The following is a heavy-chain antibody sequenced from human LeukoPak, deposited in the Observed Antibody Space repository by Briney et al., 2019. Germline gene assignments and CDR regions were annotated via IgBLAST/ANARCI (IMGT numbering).Heavy chain of an antibody. CDR2: INADGTSS. Sequence: GGSLRLSCAASGFSFSDYWMHWVRQTPEKGLVWVSHINADGTSSTYADSVKGRFTISRDNAKNILYLQMNSLRADDTAVYYCTTLGGNDFHYWGQGTLVTVSS. D-gene: IGHD1-1*01. J-gene: IGHJ4*02. V-gene: IGHV3-74*01. CDR1: GFSFSDYW. CDR3: TTLGGNDFHY.